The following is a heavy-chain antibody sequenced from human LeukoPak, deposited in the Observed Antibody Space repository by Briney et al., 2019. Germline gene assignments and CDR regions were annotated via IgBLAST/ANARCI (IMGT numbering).Heavy chain of an antibody. CDR1: GFTFSTYS. D-gene: IGHD6-19*01. V-gene: IGHV3-21*01. CDR3: ARGAAVAGGYYYFDY. CDR2: ISSSGRYI. J-gene: IGHJ4*02. Sequence: GGSLRLSCAASGFTFSTYSMNWVRQAPGKGLEWVSFISSSGRYIYYADSVKGRFTISRDNDKNSLYLQMNSLRAEDTAVYYCARGAAVAGGYYYFDYWGQGTLVTVSS.